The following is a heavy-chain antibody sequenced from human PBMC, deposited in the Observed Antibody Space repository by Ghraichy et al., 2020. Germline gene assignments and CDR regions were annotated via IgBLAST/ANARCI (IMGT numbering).Heavy chain of an antibody. CDR2: IYYSGST. CDR1: GGSISSYY. Sequence: SETLSLTCTVSGGSISSYYWSWIRQPPGKGLEWIGYIYYSGSTNYNPSLKSRVTISVDTSKNQFSLKLSSVTAADTAVYYCARGLRDLGELYYYYYYMDVWGKGTTVTVSS. D-gene: IGHD3-10*01. CDR3: ARGLRDLGELYYYYYYMDV. V-gene: IGHV4-59*01. J-gene: IGHJ6*03.